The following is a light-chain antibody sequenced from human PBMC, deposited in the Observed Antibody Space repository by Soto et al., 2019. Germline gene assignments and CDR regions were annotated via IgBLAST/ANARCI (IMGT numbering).Light chain of an antibody. J-gene: IGKJ2*01. CDR2: GAS. V-gene: IGKV1-39*01. Sequence: DIPMTQSPSSLSAFVGDRVTIPCRASQSIAGYLNWYQQIPGRAPKLLIYGASTLQSGVPSRFSGSGAGTDFTLTISSLQPEDFATYYCQQSYSSPYTFGQGTKLEIK. CDR1: QSIAGY. CDR3: QQSYSSPYT.